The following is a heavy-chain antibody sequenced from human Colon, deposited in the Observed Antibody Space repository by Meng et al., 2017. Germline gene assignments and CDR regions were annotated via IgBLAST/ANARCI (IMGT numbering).Heavy chain of an antibody. CDR2: ISRNSGDI. Sequence: GGSLRLSCAASGFTFSTYDMNWVRQAPGKGLEWVASISRNSGDIYYADSVKGRFTISRSNSKNSLYLEMISLRAEDTAVYYCGRPDFYYNGMDVWGQGTTVTVSS. CDR3: GRPDFYYNGMDV. V-gene: IGHV3-21*01. CDR1: GFTFSTYD. J-gene: IGHJ6*02.